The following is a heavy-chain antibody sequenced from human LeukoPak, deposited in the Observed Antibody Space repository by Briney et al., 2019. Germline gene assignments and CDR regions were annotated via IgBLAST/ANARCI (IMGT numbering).Heavy chain of an antibody. D-gene: IGHD3-22*01. CDR2: ISAYNGNT. CDR1: GYTFTSYG. Sequence: ASVKVSCKASGYTFTSYGISWVRQAPGQGLEWMGWISAYNGNTNYAQKLQGRVTMTTDTSTSTAYMELRSLRSDDAAVYYCARDLQSSSGYYYVVGYWGQGTLVTVSS. CDR3: ARDLQSSSGYYYVVGY. J-gene: IGHJ4*02. V-gene: IGHV1-18*01.